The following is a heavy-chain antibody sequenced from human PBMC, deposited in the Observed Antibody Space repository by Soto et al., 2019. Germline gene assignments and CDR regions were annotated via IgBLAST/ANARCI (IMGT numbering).Heavy chain of an antibody. J-gene: IGHJ5*02. V-gene: IGHV5-51*01. Sequence: GESLKISCKGSGYSFTSYWIGWVRQMPGKGLEWMGIIYPGDSYTRYSPSFQGQVTISADKSIITDYLQWSSLKASDTAKYSWPGRLGAGRGWFDPWGRGTLVAVFS. CDR3: PGRLGAGRGWFDP. CDR1: GYSFTSYW. D-gene: IGHD3-16*01. CDR2: IYPGDSYT.